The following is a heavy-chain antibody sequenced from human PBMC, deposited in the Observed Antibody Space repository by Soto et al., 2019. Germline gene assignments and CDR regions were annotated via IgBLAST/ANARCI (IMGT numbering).Heavy chain of an antibody. D-gene: IGHD1-26*01. J-gene: IGHJ4*02. CDR3: TRPPSGSYGNDSDY. Sequence: GGSLRLSCSVSGFSLSGSAIHWVRQASGQGMGWLCRIGVKANNDTTAYAAPVKGRFTISRAESQNVVFLQMNSLKTEDTAIYYCTRPPSGSYGNDSDYWGQGTQVTVSS. V-gene: IGHV3-73*01. CDR1: GFSLSGSA. CDR2: IGVKANNDTT.